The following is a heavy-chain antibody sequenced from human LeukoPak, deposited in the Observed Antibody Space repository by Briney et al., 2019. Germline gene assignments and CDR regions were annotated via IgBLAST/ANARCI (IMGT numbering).Heavy chain of an antibody. CDR3: AVGLRFLEWLFRSSTAVDY. J-gene: IGHJ4*02. D-gene: IGHD3-3*01. CDR1: GGTFSSYA. CDR2: IIPILGTA. V-gene: IGHV1-69*05. Sequence: SVRVSRRASGGTFSSYAINWVRQAPGQGLEWMGGIIPILGTANYAQKFQGRVTITTDESTSTAYMELSSLRSEDTAVYYCAVGLRFLEWLFRSSTAVDYWGQGTLVTVSS.